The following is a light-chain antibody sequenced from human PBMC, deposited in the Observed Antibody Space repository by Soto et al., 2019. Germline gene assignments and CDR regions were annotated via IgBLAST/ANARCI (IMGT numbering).Light chain of an antibody. Sequence: LTQPASVSGSPGQSITISCTGTTGDIGSYNRVSWYQQHPGKAPKLIIYEVTDRPSGVSNRFSGSKSGNTASLTISGLQAEDEAEYYCSSYTNINTRACVFGTGTKVTVL. V-gene: IGLV2-14*01. CDR3: SSYTNINTRACV. J-gene: IGLJ1*01. CDR1: TGDIGSYNR. CDR2: EVT.